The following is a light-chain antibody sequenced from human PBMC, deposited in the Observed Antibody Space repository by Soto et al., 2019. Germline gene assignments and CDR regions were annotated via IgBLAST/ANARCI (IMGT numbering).Light chain of an antibody. CDR1: QGISSF. CDR2: AAS. J-gene: IGKJ3*01. Sequence: DIQLTQSPSFLSASAGDRVTITCLASQGISSFLAWYQQKPGRAPKLLIYAASTLQSGVPSRFSGSGSGTEFTLTITSLQPEDFATYYCQQHNSAPLFFGPGTKVDI. CDR3: QQHNSAPLF. V-gene: IGKV1-9*01.